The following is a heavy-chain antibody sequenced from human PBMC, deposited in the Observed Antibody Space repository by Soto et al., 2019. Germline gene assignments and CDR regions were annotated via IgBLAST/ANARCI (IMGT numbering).Heavy chain of an antibody. Sequence: EVQLVESGGGLVQPGGSLRLSCAASGFTFSDHFMDWVRQAPGKGLEWVGRAKTRAYGYATQYAASVKGRFTVSRDDSENSFYLQMNALKSDDTAVYYCAGPELAGDALRDRYFDSWGRGTLVTVSS. J-gene: IGHJ2*01. D-gene: IGHD2-21*01. CDR3: AGPELAGDALRDRYFDS. CDR1: GFTFSDHF. V-gene: IGHV3-72*01. CDR2: AKTRAYGYAT.